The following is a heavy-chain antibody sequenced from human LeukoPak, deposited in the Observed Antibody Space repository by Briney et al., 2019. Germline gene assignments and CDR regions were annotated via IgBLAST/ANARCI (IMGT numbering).Heavy chain of an antibody. Sequence: KTSETLSLTCTVSGGSISSYYWSWVRQPPGKGLEWIGYIYYGGSTNYSPSLKSRVTISVDTSKNQFSLKLSSVTAADTAVYYCARVGRSFDAFDIWGQGTMVTLSS. CDR3: ARVGRSFDAFDI. J-gene: IGHJ3*02. CDR1: GGSISSYY. CDR2: IYYGGST. V-gene: IGHV4-59*01.